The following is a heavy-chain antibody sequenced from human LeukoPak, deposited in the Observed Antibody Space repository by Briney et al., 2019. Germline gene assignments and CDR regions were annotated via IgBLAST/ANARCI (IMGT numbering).Heavy chain of an antibody. CDR2: ISSNGGST. D-gene: IGHD2-15*01. V-gene: IGHV3-64D*09. J-gene: IGHJ4*02. Sequence: GGSLRLSCSASGFTFSSYSMHWVRQAPGKGLEYVSAISSNGGSTYYADSVKGRFTISRDNSKNTLYLQMSRLRAEGTAVYYCVPGHCSGGSCYERIDYWGQGTLVTVSS. CDR1: GFTFSSYS. CDR3: VPGHCSGGSCYERIDY.